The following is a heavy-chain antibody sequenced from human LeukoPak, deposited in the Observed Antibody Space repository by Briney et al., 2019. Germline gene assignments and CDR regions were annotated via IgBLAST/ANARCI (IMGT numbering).Heavy chain of an antibody. D-gene: IGHD5-18*01. CDR3: ARVPTNSYGFGQ. CDR2: INEDGTGA. Sequence: GGSLRLSCAASGFGFSVYWMHWVRQAPGKGLVWVAHINEDGTGASHADSVKGRFTISRDNAKNTLYLQMNSLTVEDTAVYYCARVPTNSYGFGQWGQGSQVTVSS. V-gene: IGHV3-74*01. CDR1: GFGFSVYW. J-gene: IGHJ4*02.